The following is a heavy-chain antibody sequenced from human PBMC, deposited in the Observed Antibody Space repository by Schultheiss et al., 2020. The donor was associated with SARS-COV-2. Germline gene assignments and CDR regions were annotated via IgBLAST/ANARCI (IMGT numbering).Heavy chain of an antibody. CDR2: INHSGST. D-gene: IGHD4-17*01. Sequence: SETLSLTCAVYGESFSGYYWSWIRQPPGKGLEWIGEINHSGSTNYNPSLKSRVTISVDTSKNQFSLKLSSVTAADTAVYYCARMGHYNFDYWGQGTLVTVSS. CDR3: ARMGHYNFDY. J-gene: IGHJ4*02. V-gene: IGHV4-34*01. CDR1: GESFSGYY.